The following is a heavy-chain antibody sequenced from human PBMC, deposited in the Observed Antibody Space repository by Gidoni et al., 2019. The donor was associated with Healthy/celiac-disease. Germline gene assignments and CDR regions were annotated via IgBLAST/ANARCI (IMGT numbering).Heavy chain of an antibody. Sequence: QLQLQASGPGLVKPSATLSLTCTVSVCSISSSSYYWGWIRQPPGKGLEWIGSIYYSGRTYYNPSLKSRVTISVDTSKNQFSLKLSSVTAADTAVYYCASTPFIAAPDYWGQGTLVTVSS. D-gene: IGHD3-16*02. CDR1: VCSISSSSYY. CDR2: IYYSGRT. V-gene: IGHV4-39*01. CDR3: ASTPFIAAPDY. J-gene: IGHJ4*02.